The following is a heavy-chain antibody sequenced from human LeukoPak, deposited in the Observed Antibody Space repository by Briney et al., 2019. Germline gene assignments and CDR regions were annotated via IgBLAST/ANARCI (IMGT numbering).Heavy chain of an antibody. CDR3: ARRGDIAAYY. CDR2: INHSGST. Sequence: SQTLSLTCAVCGGSFSGYYWSWIRQPPGKGLEWLGEINHSGSTNYNPSLKSRVTISVDTSKNQFSLKLSSVTAADTAVYYCARRGDIAAYYWGQGTLVTVSS. V-gene: IGHV4-34*01. J-gene: IGHJ4*02. CDR1: GGSFSGYY. D-gene: IGHD3-16*02.